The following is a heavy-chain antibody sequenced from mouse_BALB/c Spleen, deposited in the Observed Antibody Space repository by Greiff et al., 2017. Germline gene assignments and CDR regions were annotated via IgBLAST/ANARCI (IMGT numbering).Heavy chain of an antibody. D-gene: IGHD2-10*01. CDR2: FYPGSGSI. CDR1: GYTSTEYI. V-gene: IGHV1-62-2*01. J-gene: IGHJ4*01. CDR3: ARHEAYYGNYGDAMDY. Sequence: QVQLQQSGAELVKPGASVKLSCKASGYTSTEYIIHWVKQRSGQGLEWIGWFYPGSGSIKYNEKFKDKATLTADKSSSTVYMELSRLTSEDSAVYFCARHEAYYGNYGDAMDYWGQGTSVTVSS.